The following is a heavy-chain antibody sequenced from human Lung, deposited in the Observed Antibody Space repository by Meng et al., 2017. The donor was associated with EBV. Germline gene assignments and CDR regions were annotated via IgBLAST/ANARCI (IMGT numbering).Heavy chain of an antibody. CDR1: GYTFTNFA. V-gene: IGHV1-18*01. CDR3: AREHDYGGNFYYLDS. J-gene: IGHJ4*02. D-gene: IGHD4-23*01. CDR2: ISGYNGYT. Sequence: QVQRAQSGAEVKKPGASVKVSCKTSGYTFTNFAITWVRQAPGQGLEWMGWISGYNGYTNSAQKFQGRVTMTTDTSTNTAYMELRSLGFDDTAVYYCAREHDYGGNFYYLDSWGQGTLVTVSS.